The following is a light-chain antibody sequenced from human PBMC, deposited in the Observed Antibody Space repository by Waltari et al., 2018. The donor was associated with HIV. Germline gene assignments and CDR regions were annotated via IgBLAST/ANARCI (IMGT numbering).Light chain of an antibody. V-gene: IGLV2-8*01. CDR3: KSYAGSSNPYV. CDR2: DVS. Sequence: QSALTQPPSASGSPGQSVTISCTGTRSDVGGYNYVSWSQQHPGKAPKLMIFDVSKRPSGVPDRFAGSKSGNTAFLTVSGLQAEEEADYYCKSYAGSSNPYVVGTGTKVTV. J-gene: IGLJ1*01. CDR1: RSDVGGYNY.